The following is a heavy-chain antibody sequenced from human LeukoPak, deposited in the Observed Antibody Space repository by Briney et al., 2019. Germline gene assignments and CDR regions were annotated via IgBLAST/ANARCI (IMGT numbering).Heavy chain of an antibody. Sequence: GGSLRLSCAASGFTFSSYAMRWVRQAPGKGLEYVSAISSNGGSTYYANSVKGRFTISRDNSKNTLYLQMGSLRAEDMAVYYCARDKGGKMGYFDYWGQGTLVTVSS. CDR2: ISSNGGST. CDR3: ARDKGGKMGYFDY. J-gene: IGHJ4*02. V-gene: IGHV3-64*01. D-gene: IGHD4-23*01. CDR1: GFTFSSYA.